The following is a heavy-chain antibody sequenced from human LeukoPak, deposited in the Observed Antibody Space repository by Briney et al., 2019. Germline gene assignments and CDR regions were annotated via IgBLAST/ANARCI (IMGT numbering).Heavy chain of an antibody. CDR2: IWYDGSNK. CDR3: ARDSMGYCSGGSCYSRYYYGMDV. D-gene: IGHD2-15*01. Sequence: GRSLRLSCAASGFTFSSYGMHWVRQAPGKGLEWVAVIWYDGSNKYYADAVKGRFTISRDNSKNTLYLQMNSLRAEDTAVYYCARDSMGYCSGGSCYSRYYYGMDVWGKGTTVTVSS. V-gene: IGHV3-33*01. J-gene: IGHJ6*04. CDR1: GFTFSSYG.